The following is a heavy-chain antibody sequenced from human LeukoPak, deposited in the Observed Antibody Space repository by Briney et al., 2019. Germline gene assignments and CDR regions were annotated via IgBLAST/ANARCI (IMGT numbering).Heavy chain of an antibody. Sequence: SETLSLTCIVSGGSISSSNYYWGWIRQSPGKGLEWIGSIYSRGSTYYNPSLKSRVIVSSDMSKNQFSLMLNSVTAEDTAVYYCARGDYYDSSGYKNWGQGTLVTVSS. V-gene: IGHV4-39*07. J-gene: IGHJ4*02. CDR1: GGSISSSNYY. D-gene: IGHD3-22*01. CDR2: IYSRGST. CDR3: ARGDYYDSSGYKN.